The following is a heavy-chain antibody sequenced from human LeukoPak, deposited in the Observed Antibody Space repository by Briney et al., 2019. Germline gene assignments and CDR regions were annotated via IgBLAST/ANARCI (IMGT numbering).Heavy chain of an antibody. D-gene: IGHD1-26*01. CDR1: GFTFDDYA. V-gene: IGHV3-53*01. CDR3: VIVLDY. CDR2: IYSGGST. J-gene: IGHJ4*02. Sequence: GGSLRLSCAASGFTFDDYAMHWVRQAPGKGLEWVSVIYSGGSTYYADSVKGRFTISRDNSKNTLYLQMNSLRAEDTAVYYCVIVLDYWGQGTLVTVSS.